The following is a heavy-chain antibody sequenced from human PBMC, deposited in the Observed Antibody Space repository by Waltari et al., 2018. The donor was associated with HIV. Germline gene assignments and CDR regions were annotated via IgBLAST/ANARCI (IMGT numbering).Heavy chain of an antibody. CDR2: MYTGGST. Sequence: EVQLVETGGGLIQPGGSLRLSCADSEINAGSYYISWVRQAPGKGVRWVSSMYTGGSTYYADSVKGRVTISRDNSKNTLYLQMNSLRGEDTAVYYCARSSVTGIDSYSYGMDVWGQGTTVTVSS. V-gene: IGHV3-53*02. D-gene: IGHD6-19*01. CDR1: EINAGSYY. J-gene: IGHJ6*02. CDR3: ARSSVTGIDSYSYGMDV.